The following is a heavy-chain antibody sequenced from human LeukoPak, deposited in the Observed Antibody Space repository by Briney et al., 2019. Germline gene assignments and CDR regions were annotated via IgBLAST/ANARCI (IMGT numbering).Heavy chain of an antibody. CDR1: GGSFRGYY. CDR3: ARRTPRRDGYRHYFDY. V-gene: IGHV4-34*01. D-gene: IGHD5-24*01. Sequence: SETLSLTCAVYGGSFRGYYWSWIRQPPGKGLEWIGEINHSGSTNYNPSLKSRVTISVDTSKNQFSLKLSSVTAADTAVYYCARRTPRRDGYRHYFDYWGQGTLVTVSS. CDR2: INHSGST. J-gene: IGHJ4*02.